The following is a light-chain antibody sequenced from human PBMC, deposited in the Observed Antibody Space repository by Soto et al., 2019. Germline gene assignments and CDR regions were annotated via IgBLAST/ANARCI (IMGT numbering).Light chain of an antibody. CDR1: QGISSA. V-gene: IGKV1-13*02. CDR2: DAS. Sequence: AIQLTQSPSSLSTSVGDRVTITCRASQGISSALAWYQQKPGKAPKLLIYDASSLQSGVPSRFSGSGAGTDFTLTISSLQPAEFATYYCQQFKSYPLAFGQGTRLEIK. CDR3: QQFKSYPLA. J-gene: IGKJ5*01.